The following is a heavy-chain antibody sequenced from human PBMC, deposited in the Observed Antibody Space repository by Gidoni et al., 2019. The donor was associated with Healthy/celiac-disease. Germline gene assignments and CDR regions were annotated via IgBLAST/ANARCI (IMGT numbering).Heavy chain of an antibody. Sequence: QVQLQESGPGLVKPSQTLSLTCTVSGGSSSRGDYYWSWISQPPGKGLEWIGYIYSSGSTDYHPSLKRRVPTSVATSKNQFSLKLSSVPAADTAVYDCARDRRGCSSTSCYKGIRSYYYGMDVWGQGTTFTVSS. V-gene: IGHV4-30-4*01. J-gene: IGHJ6*02. CDR3: ARDRRGCSSTSCYKGIRSYYYGMDV. D-gene: IGHD2-2*02. CDR2: IYSSGST. CDR1: GGSSSRGDYY.